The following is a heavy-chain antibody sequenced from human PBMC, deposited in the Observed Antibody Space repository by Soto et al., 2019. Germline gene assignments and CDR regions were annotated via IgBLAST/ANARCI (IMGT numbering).Heavy chain of an antibody. CDR3: AKIPNYDILTVHIDY. D-gene: IGHD3-9*01. CDR1: GFTFSSFG. CDR2: ISYDGSHK. J-gene: IGHJ4*02. V-gene: IGHV3-30*18. Sequence: ESVGAVVQPGRSLRLSCAASGFTFSSFGMHWVRQAPGKGMEWVAVISYDGSHKYYADSVKGRFTISRDNSKNMLYLQMNSLKTEDTAMYYCAKIPNYDILTVHIDYWGQGTLVTVSS.